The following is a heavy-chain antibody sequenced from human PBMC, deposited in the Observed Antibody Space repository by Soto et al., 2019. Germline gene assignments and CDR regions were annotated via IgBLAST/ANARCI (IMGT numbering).Heavy chain of an antibody. CDR1: GFSLSTSGLG. D-gene: IGHD6-13*01. J-gene: IGHJ4*02. Sequence: QITLKESGPTLVKPTQTLRLTCTYSGFSLSTSGLGVDWIRQPPGKALEWLAVIYWDDDKSYSPSLRSRLTLTKTTSKTKVVVTITNTGPADTGTYYCARGGGAGASAGNMDYWGQGTLVTVSS. CDR3: ARGGGAGASAGNMDY. V-gene: IGHV2-5*02. CDR2: IYWDDDK.